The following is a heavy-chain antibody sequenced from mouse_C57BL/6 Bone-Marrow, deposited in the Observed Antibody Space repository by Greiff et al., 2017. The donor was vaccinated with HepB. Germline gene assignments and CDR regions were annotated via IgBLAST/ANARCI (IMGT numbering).Heavy chain of an antibody. J-gene: IGHJ2*01. V-gene: IGHV1-15*01. CDR1: GYTFTDYE. D-gene: IGHD1-1*01. CDR3: ARPCITTVPDY. CDR2: IDPETGGT. Sequence: QVQLKQSGAELVRPGASVTLSCKASGYTFTDYEMHWVKQTPVHGLEWIGAIDPETGGTAYNQKFKGKATLTVDTSSSTAYMQLSSLTSEDSAVYYCARPCITTVPDYWGQGTTLTVSS.